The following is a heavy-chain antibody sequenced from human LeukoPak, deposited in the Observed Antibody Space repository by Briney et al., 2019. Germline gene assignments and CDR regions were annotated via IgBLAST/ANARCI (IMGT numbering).Heavy chain of an antibody. CDR1: GFTFSSYS. CDR3: ARESGRYCSSTSCQGTWFDP. V-gene: IGHV3-21*01. J-gene: IGHJ5*02. Sequence: GGSLRLSCAASGFTFSSYSMNWVRQAPGKGLEWVSSISSSSSYIYYADSVKGRFTISRDNAKNSLYLQMNSLRAEDTAVYYCARESGRYCSSTSCQGTWFDPWGQGTLVTVSS. D-gene: IGHD2-2*01. CDR2: ISSSSSYI.